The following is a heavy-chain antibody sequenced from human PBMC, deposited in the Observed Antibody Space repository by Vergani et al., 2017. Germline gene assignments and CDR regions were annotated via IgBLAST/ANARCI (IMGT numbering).Heavy chain of an antibody. V-gene: IGHV4-4*03. D-gene: IGHD2-15*01. J-gene: IGHJ3*02. Sequence: QVQLQESGPGLVKPPGTLSLTCAVSGDSFRSNKWWTWVRQSPGKTLEWFGERSHSGSTNYNPSLKGRVTLSLDTSKNQFSLRRSAVTCADTAVYYCARDPKSYCSGGSCFSVCGAFDIWGRGTTVTVSS. CDR3: ARDPKSYCSGGSCFSVCGAFDI. CDR2: RSHSGST. CDR1: GDSFRSNKW.